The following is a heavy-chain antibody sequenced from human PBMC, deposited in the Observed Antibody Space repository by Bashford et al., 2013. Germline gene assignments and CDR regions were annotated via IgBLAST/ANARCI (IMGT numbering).Heavy chain of an antibody. Sequence: PSVKVSCKASGGTFSSYAISWVRQAPGQGLEWMGGIIPIFGTANYAQKFQGRVTITADESTSTAYMELSSLRSEDTAVYYCAANTWAAGTLNFDYWGQGTLVTVSS. CDR1: GGTFSSYA. CDR3: AANTWAAGTLNFDY. V-gene: IGHV1-69*13. D-gene: IGHD6-13*01. CDR2: IIPIFGTA. J-gene: IGHJ4*02.